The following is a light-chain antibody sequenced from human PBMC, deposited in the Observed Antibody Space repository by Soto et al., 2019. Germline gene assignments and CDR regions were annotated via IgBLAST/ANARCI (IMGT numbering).Light chain of an antibody. CDR3: QRYNNPLLT. CDR2: AAS. CDR1: QCVSSK. V-gene: IGKV3-15*01. J-gene: IGKJ1*01. Sequence: EIPMTQSPSTVSVSPGQRGTLSCRASQCVSSKLAWYQQKPGQAPRLLIYAASARATGIPARFSGSGSGTDFTLTSSILQAEDVVVYCRQRYNNPLLTFGQGTKVDIK.